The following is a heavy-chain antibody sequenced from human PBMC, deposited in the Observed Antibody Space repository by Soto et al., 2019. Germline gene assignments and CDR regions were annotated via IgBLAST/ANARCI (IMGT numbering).Heavy chain of an antibody. Sequence: EVQLVESGGGLVQPGGSLRLSCAASGFTFSSFWMSWARRAPGKGLEWVANIKQDGSDKNYWGSVKGRFTISRNNAKNSLYLQMNSLRVEDTAMYYCASDVSGKLGHDSWGQGTLVTVSS. CDR2: IKQDGSDK. D-gene: IGHD3-10*01. CDR1: GFTFSSFW. J-gene: IGHJ4*02. CDR3: ASDVSGKLGHDS. V-gene: IGHV3-7*01.